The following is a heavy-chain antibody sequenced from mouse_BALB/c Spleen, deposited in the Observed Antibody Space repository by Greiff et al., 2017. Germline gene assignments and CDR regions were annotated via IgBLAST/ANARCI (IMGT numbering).Heavy chain of an antibody. Sequence: VQLQQSGAELVRSGASVKLSCTASGFNIKDYYMHWVKQRPEQGLEWIGWIDPENGDTEYAPKFQGKATMTADTSSNTAYLQLSSLTSEDTAVYYCNAWSQLGHYWGQGTTLTVSS. CDR2: IDPENGDT. CDR1: GFNIKDYY. CDR3: NAWSQLGHY. V-gene: IGHV14-4*02. J-gene: IGHJ2*01. D-gene: IGHD4-1*02.